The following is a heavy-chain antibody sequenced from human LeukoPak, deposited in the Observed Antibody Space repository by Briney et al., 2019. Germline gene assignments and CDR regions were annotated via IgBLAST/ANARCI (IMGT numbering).Heavy chain of an antibody. CDR1: GRTFSSYC. J-gene: IGHJ1*01. CDR3: AREEGIAAEYFQH. CDR2: IIPIFGTA. Sequence: ASVKVSCNSCGRTFSSYCISRVRPDPEQGLEWMGGIIPIFGTANYAQKFQGRVTITTDESTSTAYMELSSLRSEDTAVYYCAREEGIAAEYFQHWGQGTLVTVSS. D-gene: IGHD6-13*01. V-gene: IGHV1-69*05.